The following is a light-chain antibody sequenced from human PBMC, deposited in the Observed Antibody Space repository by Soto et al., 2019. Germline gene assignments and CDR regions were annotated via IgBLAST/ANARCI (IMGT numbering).Light chain of an antibody. CDR2: GAS. CDR3: QQYGSSPPMT. CDR1: QSVSSSY. J-gene: IGKJ1*01. V-gene: IGKV3-20*01. Sequence: EIVLTQSPGTLSFSPGERATLSCRASQSVSSSYLAWYQQKPGQAPRLLIYGASSRATGIPDRFSGSGSGTDFTLTISRLEPEDFAVYYCQQYGSSPPMTFGQGTKVDIK.